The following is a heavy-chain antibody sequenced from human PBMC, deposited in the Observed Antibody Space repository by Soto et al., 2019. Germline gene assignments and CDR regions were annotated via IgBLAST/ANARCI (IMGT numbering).Heavy chain of an antibody. CDR2: IKQDGSEK. D-gene: IGHD3-3*01. V-gene: IGHV3-7*03. CDR1: GFTFSSYW. J-gene: IGHJ6*02. Sequence: GGSLRLSCAASGFTFSSYWMSWVRQAPGKGLEWVANIKQDGSEKYYVDSVKGRFTISRDNAKNSLYLQMNSLRAEDTAVDDCASDFYYDFLSGYYLNGMDVWGHGTKVTVSS. CDR3: ASDFYYDFLSGYYLNGMDV.